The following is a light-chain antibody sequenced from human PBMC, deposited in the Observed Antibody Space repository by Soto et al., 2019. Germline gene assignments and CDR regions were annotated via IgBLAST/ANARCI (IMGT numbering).Light chain of an antibody. V-gene: IGKV3-20*01. CDR2: GAS. Sequence: EIVLTQSPGTLSLSPGERATLSCRASQSVNSAYLAWYQQKPGQAPRLLIYGASSRATGIPDRFSGSGSGTDFTLTISRLEPEDCAVYYCQQYGSSPLFTFGPGTKVDIK. CDR3: QQYGSSPLFT. J-gene: IGKJ3*01. CDR1: QSVNSAY.